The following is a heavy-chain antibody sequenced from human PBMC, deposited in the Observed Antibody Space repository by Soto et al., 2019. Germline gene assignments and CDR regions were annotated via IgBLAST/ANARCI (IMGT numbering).Heavy chain of an antibody. CDR3: AKVMERRRYSSSPGAFDI. CDR1: GFTFSSYA. J-gene: IGHJ3*02. V-gene: IGHV3-23*01. D-gene: IGHD6-6*01. CDR2: ISGSGGGT. Sequence: GGSLRLSCAASGFTFSSYAMSWVRQAPGKGLEWVSAISGSGGGTYYADSVKGRFTISRDNSKKTLYLQMNSLRAEETAVYYCAKVMERRRYSSSPGAFDIWGQGTMVTVSS.